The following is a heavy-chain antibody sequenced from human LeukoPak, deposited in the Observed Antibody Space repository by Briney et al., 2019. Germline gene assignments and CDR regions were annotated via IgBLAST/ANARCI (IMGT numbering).Heavy chain of an antibody. CDR3: ARERQNKDFWSGGDY. J-gene: IGHJ4*02. CDR2: IKQDGSEK. V-gene: IGHV3-7*01. CDR1: GFTFSSYS. Sequence: GGSLRLSCAASGFTFSSYSMSWVRQAPGKGLEWVANIKQDGSEKYYVDSVKGRFTISRDNAKNSLYLQMNSLRAEDTAVYYCARERQNKDFWSGGDYWGQGTLVTVSS. D-gene: IGHD3-3*01.